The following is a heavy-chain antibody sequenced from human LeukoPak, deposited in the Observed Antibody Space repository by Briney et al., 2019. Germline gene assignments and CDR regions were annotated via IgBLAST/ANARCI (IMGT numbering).Heavy chain of an antibody. J-gene: IGHJ3*02. V-gene: IGHV3-21*01. CDR3: ARVLRSRTGDAFDI. CDR2: ISSSSSYI. CDR1: GFTFSSYS. Sequence: KSGGSLRLSCAASGFTFSSYSMNWVRQAPGKGLEWVSSISSSSSYIYYADSVKGRFTISRDNAKNSLYLQMNSLRAEDTAVYYCARVLRSRTGDAFDIWGQGTMVTVSS. D-gene: IGHD1/OR15-1a*01.